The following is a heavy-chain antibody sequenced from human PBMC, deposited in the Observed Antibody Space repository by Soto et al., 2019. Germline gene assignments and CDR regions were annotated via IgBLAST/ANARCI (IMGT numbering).Heavy chain of an antibody. J-gene: IGHJ1*01. CDR1: GGSISSGGYY. D-gene: IGHD3-22*01. CDR3: ASFRITMIVVVGTFEYFQH. Sequence: KTSETLSLTCTVSGGSISSGGYYWSWIRQHPGKGLEWIGYIYYSGSTYYNPSLKSRVTISVDTSKNQLSLKLSSVTAADTAVYYCASFRITMIVVVGTFEYFQHWGQGTLVTVSS. V-gene: IGHV4-31*03. CDR2: IYYSGST.